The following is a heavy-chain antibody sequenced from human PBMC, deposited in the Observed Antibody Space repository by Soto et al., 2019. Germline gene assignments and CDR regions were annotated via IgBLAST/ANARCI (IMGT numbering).Heavy chain of an antibody. V-gene: IGHV1-24*01. Sequence: ASVKVSCKVSGYTLTELSMHWVRQAPGKGLEWMGGFDPEDGETIYAQKFQGRVTMTEDASTDTAYMELSSLRSEDTAVYYCATDRAYGDYAGALGDDYWGQGTLVTVSS. CDR2: FDPEDGET. CDR1: GYTLTELS. CDR3: ATDRAYGDYAGALGDDY. J-gene: IGHJ4*02. D-gene: IGHD4-17*01.